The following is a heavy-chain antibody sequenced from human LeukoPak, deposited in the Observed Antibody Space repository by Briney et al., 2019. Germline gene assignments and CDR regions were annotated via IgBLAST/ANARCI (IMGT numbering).Heavy chain of an antibody. CDR2: ISAYNGNT. Sequence: ASVKVSCKASGYTFISYGINWVRQAPGQGLEWIGWISAYNGNTNYAQSLQGRVTMTTDTSTSTVYMEMRSLTSDDTAVYYCARDLDQYNGRFGGFGHDFWGQGTLVTVSS. J-gene: IGHJ4*02. CDR3: ARDLDQYNGRFGGFGHDF. CDR1: GYTFISYG. V-gene: IGHV1-18*01. D-gene: IGHD3-10*01.